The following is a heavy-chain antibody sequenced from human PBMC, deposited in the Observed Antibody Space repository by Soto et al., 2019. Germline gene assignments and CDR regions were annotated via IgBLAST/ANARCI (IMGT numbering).Heavy chain of an antibody. V-gene: IGHV1-69*13. CDR2: IIPIFGTA. Sequence: ASVKVSCKASGGTFSSYAISWVRQAPGQGLEWMGGIIPIFGTANYAQKFQGRVTITADESTSTAYMELSSLRSEDTAVYYCAREYDFSGYVIAEGFYYYVTDVWVQGSTVTVSS. J-gene: IGHJ6*01. D-gene: IGHD3-22*01. CDR3: AREYDFSGYVIAEGFYYYVTDV. CDR1: GGTFSSYA.